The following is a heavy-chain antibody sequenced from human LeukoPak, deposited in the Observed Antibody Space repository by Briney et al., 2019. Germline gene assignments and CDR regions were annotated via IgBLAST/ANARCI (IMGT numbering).Heavy chain of an antibody. CDR3: ASAVVAATSYYYYGMDV. D-gene: IGHD2-15*01. V-gene: IGHV1-18*01. J-gene: IGHJ6*02. CDR1: GYTFTSSG. Sequence: ASVKVSCKASGYTFTSSGISWVRQAPGQGLEWMGWISGYNGNTNYEQKFQGRVIMTTDTSTSTAYMELRSLRSDDTAVYYCASAVVAATSYYYYGMDVWGQGTLVTVSS. CDR2: ISGYNGNT.